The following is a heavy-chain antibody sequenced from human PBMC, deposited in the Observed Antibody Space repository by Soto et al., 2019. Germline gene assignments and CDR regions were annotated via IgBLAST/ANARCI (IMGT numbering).Heavy chain of an antibody. CDR2: ISGSGGST. Sequence: PWGSLRLSCAASGFTFSSYAMSWVRQAPGKGLEWVSAISGSGGSTYYADSVKGRFTISRDNSKNTLYLQMNSLRAEDTAVYYCAKDLGGSARQDYRTDWGQGTLVTGSS. J-gene: IGHJ4*02. D-gene: IGHD3-16*01. CDR3: AKDLGGSARQDYRTD. V-gene: IGHV3-23*01. CDR1: GFTFSSYA.